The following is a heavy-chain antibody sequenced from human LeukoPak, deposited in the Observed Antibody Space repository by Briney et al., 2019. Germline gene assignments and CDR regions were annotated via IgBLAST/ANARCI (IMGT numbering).Heavy chain of an antibody. CDR2: VHYSGGT. CDR1: SGSISNGGYY. CDR3: ARVNYDNNWFDS. V-gene: IGHV4-31*03. D-gene: IGHD3-22*01. J-gene: IGHJ5*01. Sequence: PSQTLSLTCTVSSGSISNGGYYWSWIRQHPGTGLEWIGYVHYSGGTYYNPSLKSRVTISRDTSNNQFSLKLSSVTAADTAVYYCARVNYDNNWFDSWGQGTLITVSS.